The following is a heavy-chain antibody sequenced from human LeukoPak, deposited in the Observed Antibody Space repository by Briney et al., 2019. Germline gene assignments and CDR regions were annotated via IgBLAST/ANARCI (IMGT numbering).Heavy chain of an antibody. Sequence: GGSLRLSCAASGFTFSDHYMDWVRRAPGKGLEWIGRSRNEGHSYSTDFAASVRGRASLPRDHSRNSLYLQINSLRTDDTAVYYCVALLRGIGYWGQGTLVTVSS. J-gene: IGHJ4*02. D-gene: IGHD3-10*01. V-gene: IGHV3-72*01. CDR1: GFTFSDHY. CDR3: VALLRGIGY. CDR2: SRNEGHSYST.